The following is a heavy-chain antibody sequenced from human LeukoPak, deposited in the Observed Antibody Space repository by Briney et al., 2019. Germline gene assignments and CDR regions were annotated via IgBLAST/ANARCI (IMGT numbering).Heavy chain of an antibody. J-gene: IGHJ3*01. CDR1: GFTFSTYA. V-gene: IGHV3-23*01. D-gene: IGHD1-14*01. Sequence: GGSLRLSCAASGFTFSTYAMSWVRQAPGKGLEWVPSISGSGGSTFYADSVKGRFTISRDNSKNTLYLQMNSLRAEDTAIYYCAKRITVVARDAFDFWGQGTMVTVSS. CDR3: AKRITVVARDAFDF. CDR2: ISGSGGST.